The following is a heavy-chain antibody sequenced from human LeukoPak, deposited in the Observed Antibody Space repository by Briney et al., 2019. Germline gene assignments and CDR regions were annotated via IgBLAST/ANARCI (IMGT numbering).Heavy chain of an antibody. CDR1: CGYSSSGGCY. V-gene: IGHV4-31*03. J-gene: IGHJ4*02. CDR3: ARGYSYGPALNDSSGWSDY. CDR2: LYSSGST. Sequence: SETLFLTCSISCGYSSSGGCYWCWIRLHPGKGVEWGGNLYSSGSTYYNPSLKSRVTISVDTSKNQFSLKLSSVTAADTAVYYCARGYSYGPALNDSSGWSDYWGQGTLVTVSS. D-gene: IGHD6-19*01.